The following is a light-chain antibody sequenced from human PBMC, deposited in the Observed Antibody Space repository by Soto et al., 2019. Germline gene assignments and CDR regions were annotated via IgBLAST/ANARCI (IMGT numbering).Light chain of an antibody. J-gene: IGKJ2*01. V-gene: IGKV3-20*01. CDR1: QSVTSSY. Sequence: EIVLTQSPGTLSLSPGERATLSCRASQSVTSSYLAWYQQKPGQAPRLLIYGASSRVTGIPDRFSGSGSGTDFTLTINRLEPEDFAVYYCQLYGSSPPYTFGQGTKLEIK. CDR3: QLYGSSPPYT. CDR2: GAS.